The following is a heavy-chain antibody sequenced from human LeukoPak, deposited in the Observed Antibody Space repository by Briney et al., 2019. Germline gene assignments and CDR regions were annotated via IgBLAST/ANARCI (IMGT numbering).Heavy chain of an antibody. CDR3: ARPAMVRGPMDV. CDR2: ISYDGSNK. Sequence: PGGSLRLSCAASGFTFSSYAMHWVRQAPGKGLEWVTVISYDGSNKYYADSVKGRFTISRDNSKNTLYLQMNSLRAEGTAVYYCARPAMVRGPMDVWGQGTTVTVSS. CDR1: GFTFSSYA. J-gene: IGHJ6*02. V-gene: IGHV3-30-3*01. D-gene: IGHD3-10*01.